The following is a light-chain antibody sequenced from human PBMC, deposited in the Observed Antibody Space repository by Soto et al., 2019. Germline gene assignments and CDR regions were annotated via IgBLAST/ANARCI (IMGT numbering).Light chain of an antibody. J-gene: IGLJ2*01. V-gene: IGLV1-44*01. CDR1: SSNIGSDS. CDR2: NNN. Sequence: QSVLAQAPSASVTPGQRVTISCSGSSSNIGSDSVDWYQQLPGTAPKLLIYNNNQRPSGVPDRFSGSKSGTSASLAISGLQSEDEADYYCAAWDDSLNGVVFGGGTKVTVL. CDR3: AAWDDSLNGVV.